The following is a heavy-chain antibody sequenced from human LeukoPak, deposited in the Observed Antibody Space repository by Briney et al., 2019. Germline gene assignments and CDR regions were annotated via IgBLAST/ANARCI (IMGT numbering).Heavy chain of an antibody. D-gene: IGHD6-6*01. CDR2: ISKSGSST. J-gene: IGHJ6*02. V-gene: IGHV3-48*01. CDR1: GFTFSSYS. CDR3: TREIGSSSDQYYFYGMDV. Sequence: PGGSLRLSCAASGFTFSSYSMNWVRQAPGKGLEWVSYISKSGSSTFYADSVKGRFTITRDNAKNSLYLRMNSLRAEDTAVYYCTREIGSSSDQYYFYGMDVWGQGTTVTVSS.